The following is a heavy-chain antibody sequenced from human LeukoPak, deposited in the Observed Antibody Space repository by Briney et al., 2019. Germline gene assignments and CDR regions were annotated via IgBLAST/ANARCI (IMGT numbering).Heavy chain of an antibody. CDR3: ARLNRLNGSYRT. J-gene: IGHJ5*02. CDR2: IIPIFGTA. Sequence: GASVKVSCKASGGTFSSYAISCVRQAPGQGLEWMGGIIPIFGTANYAQKFQGRVTITTDESTSTAYMELSSLRSEDTAVYYCARLNRLNGSYRTWGQGTLVTVSS. D-gene: IGHD1-26*01. CDR1: GGTFSSYA. V-gene: IGHV1-69*05.